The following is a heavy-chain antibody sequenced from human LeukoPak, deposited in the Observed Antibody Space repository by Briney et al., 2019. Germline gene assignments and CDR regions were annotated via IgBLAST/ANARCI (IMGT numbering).Heavy chain of an antibody. D-gene: IGHD3-22*01. J-gene: IGHJ6*02. V-gene: IGHV4-59*08. Sequence: TSETLSLTCTVSSGSISTHYWSWIRQSPGKGLEWMGYIFHSGSTTYNPSLSSRLTISVDTSKNQFSLELRSVTAADTAVYYCARQGTSGSYLTGLDVWGQGTTVTVSS. CDR3: ARQGTSGSYLTGLDV. CDR2: IFHSGST. CDR1: SGSISTHY.